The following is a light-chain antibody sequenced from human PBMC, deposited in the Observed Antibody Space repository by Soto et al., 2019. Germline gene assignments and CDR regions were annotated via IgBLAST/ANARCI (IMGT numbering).Light chain of an antibody. J-gene: IGLJ1*01. CDR1: SSDVGSYNY. CDR2: EVS. V-gene: IGLV2-18*02. CDR3: YSFTTSNTYV. Sequence: QSALTQPPSMSGSPGQSVTISCTGTSSDVGSYNYVSWYQQPPGTAPKVMIYEVSNRPSGVPDRFSGSKSGNTASLTISGLQPEDEADYYCYSFTTSNTYVFGTGTKVTVL.